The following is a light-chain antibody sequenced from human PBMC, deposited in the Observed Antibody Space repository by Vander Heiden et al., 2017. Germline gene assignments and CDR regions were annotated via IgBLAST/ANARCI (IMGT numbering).Light chain of an antibody. CDR1: QSVSSN. CDR3: QQRSNLWT. V-gene: IGKV3-11*01. CDR2: DAS. Sequence: DIVLTQSPATLSMSPGERATLSCSASQSVSSNLTWYPQKPGQAPRLLIYDASNRTTGIPARFSGSGSATDFTLTISSLEPEDFAVYYCQQRSNLWTFGQGTKVEIK. J-gene: IGKJ1*01.